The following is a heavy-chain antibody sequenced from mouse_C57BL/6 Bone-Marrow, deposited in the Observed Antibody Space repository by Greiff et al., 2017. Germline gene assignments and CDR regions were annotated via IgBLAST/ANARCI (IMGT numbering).Heavy chain of an antibody. D-gene: IGHD1-1*01. CDR3: ARHPDGRPSCDY. CDR2: ISYDGSN. J-gene: IGHJ2*01. CDR1: GYSITSGYY. V-gene: IGHV3-6*01. Sequence: DVQLQESGPGLVKPSQSLSLTCSVTGYSITSGYYWNWIRQFPGNQLEWMGYISYDGSNNYNPSLKNRISITRDTAKNQFFLKLNAVTTEDTATYYCARHPDGRPSCDYWGQGTTLTVSS.